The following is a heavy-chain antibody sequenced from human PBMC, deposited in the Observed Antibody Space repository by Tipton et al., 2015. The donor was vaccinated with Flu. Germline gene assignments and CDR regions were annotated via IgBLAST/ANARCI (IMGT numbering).Heavy chain of an antibody. CDR1: GFTFGDYA. J-gene: IGHJ4*02. Sequence: SLRLSCTASGFTFGDYAMSWFRQAPGKGLEWVGFIRSKAYGGTTEYAASVKGRFTISRDGSKSIAYLQMNSLKTEDTAVYYCTRDRGSGWYSKGYYFDYWGQGTLVTVSS. CDR2: IRSKAYGGTT. CDR3: TRDRGSGWYSKGYYFDY. V-gene: IGHV3-49*01. D-gene: IGHD6-19*01.